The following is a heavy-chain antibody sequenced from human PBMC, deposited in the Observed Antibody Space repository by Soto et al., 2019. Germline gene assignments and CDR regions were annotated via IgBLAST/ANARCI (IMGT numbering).Heavy chain of an antibody. CDR3: AKDHFRHRPPLYYFDY. J-gene: IGHJ4*02. Sequence: GGSLRLSCAASGFTFSSYGMHWVRQAPGKGLEWVAVISYDGSNKYYADSVKGRFTISRDISKNTLYLQMNSLRAEDTAVYYCAKDHFRHRPPLYYFDYWGQGTLVTVSS. CDR2: ISYDGSNK. CDR1: GFTFSSYG. V-gene: IGHV3-30*18.